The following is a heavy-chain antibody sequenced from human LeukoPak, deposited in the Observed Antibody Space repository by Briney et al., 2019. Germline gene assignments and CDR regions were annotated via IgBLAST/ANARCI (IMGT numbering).Heavy chain of an antibody. Sequence: GGSLRLSCAASGFTCSNYSMHWVRQTPDKGLQWVSSTSISSNFIYYAESLRGRISISRDNAKNSLSLQMNSLRAEDTALYYCARAKMYCTGGSCYSDDAFDLWGQGTMVTVSS. CDR1: GFTCSNYS. J-gene: IGHJ3*01. V-gene: IGHV3-21*01. CDR3: ARAKMYCTGGSCYSDDAFDL. CDR2: TSISSNFI. D-gene: IGHD2-15*01.